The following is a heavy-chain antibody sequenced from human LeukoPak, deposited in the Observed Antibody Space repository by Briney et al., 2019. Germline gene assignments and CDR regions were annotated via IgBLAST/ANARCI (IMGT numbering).Heavy chain of an antibody. Sequence: GASVKVSCKASGGTFSSYAIGWVRQAPGQGLEWMGGIIPIFGTANYAQKFQGRVTITTDESTSTAYMELSSLRSEDTAVYYCARGGGYVNEYYMDVWGKGTTVTVSS. V-gene: IGHV1-69*05. CDR2: IIPIFGTA. J-gene: IGHJ6*03. CDR3: ARGGGYVNEYYMDV. CDR1: GGTFSSYA. D-gene: IGHD5-12*01.